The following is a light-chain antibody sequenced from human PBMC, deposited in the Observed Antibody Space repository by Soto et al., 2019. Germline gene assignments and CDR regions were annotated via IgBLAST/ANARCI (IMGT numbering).Light chain of an antibody. CDR2: EDN. Sequence: QSALTQPASVSGSPGQSITISCTGTIDDVGSYNLVSWYQQHPGKAPKLIIYEDNKRPSGVSDRFSGSKSGNTASLTISGLQSEDEADYHCCSYVSGTSFVFGGGTKLTVL. CDR1: IDDVGSYNL. CDR3: CSYVSGTSFV. J-gene: IGLJ3*02. V-gene: IGLV2-23*01.